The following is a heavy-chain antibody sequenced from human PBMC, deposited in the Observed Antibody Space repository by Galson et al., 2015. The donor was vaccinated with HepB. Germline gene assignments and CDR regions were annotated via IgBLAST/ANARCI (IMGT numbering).Heavy chain of an antibody. J-gene: IGHJ2*01. CDR1: GVSISGYY. Sequence: LSLTCTVFGVSISGYYWSWIRQPPGKGLEWIGYIHYSGVTNYNSSLKSRVTMSVDTSKNQFSLKLSSVTAADTAVYYCARLLVYYETADDYHFDLWGRGALVTVSS. D-gene: IGHD3-22*01. CDR2: IHYSGVT. V-gene: IGHV4-59*08. CDR3: ARLLVYYETADDYHFDL.